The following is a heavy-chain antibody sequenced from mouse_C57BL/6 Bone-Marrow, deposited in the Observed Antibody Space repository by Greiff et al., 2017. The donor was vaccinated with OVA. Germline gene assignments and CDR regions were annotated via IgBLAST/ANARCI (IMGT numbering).Heavy chain of an antibody. J-gene: IGHJ4*01. Sequence: QVQLKESGPGLVQPSQSLSITCTVSGFSLTSYGVHWVRQSPGKGLEWLGVIWRGGSTDYNAAFMSRLSITKDNSKSQVFFKMNSLQADDTAIYYCAKGEISKLHYAMDYWGQGTSVTVSS. D-gene: IGHD1-1*01. CDR2: IWRGGST. V-gene: IGHV2-5*01. CDR3: AKGEISKLHYAMDY. CDR1: GFSLTSYG.